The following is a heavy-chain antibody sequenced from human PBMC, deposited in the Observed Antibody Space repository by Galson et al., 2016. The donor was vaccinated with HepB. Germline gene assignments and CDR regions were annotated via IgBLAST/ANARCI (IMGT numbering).Heavy chain of an antibody. Sequence: SETLSLTCTVSGGSISSSSYYWGWIRQPPGKGLEWIGSIYYSGSTYYNPSLKSRVTISVDTSKNQFSLKLSSVTAADTAVFYCARASIAAPVVFDYWGQGTLVTVSP. J-gene: IGHJ4*02. CDR2: IYYSGST. D-gene: IGHD6-6*01. CDR3: ARASIAAPVVFDY. V-gene: IGHV4-39*01. CDR1: GGSISSSSYY.